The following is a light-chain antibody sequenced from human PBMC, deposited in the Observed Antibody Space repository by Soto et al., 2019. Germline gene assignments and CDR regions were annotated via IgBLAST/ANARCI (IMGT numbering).Light chain of an antibody. Sequence: DIQMTQSPSSLSASVGDRVTITCRASQSISSWLAWYQQKPGKAPKVLIYKASSLESGVPSRFSGSGSGTEFTLTISSLQPDDCATYYCQQYKSYSTFGQGTKVDIK. V-gene: IGKV1-5*03. CDR1: QSISSW. CDR2: KAS. CDR3: QQYKSYST. J-gene: IGKJ1*01.